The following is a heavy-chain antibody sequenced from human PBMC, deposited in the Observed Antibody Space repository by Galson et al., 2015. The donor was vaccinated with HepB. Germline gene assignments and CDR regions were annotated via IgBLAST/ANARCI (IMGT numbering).Heavy chain of an antibody. CDR3: ARLSRSGSYSTTTDDAFDI. CDR1: GYTFTSYA. CDR2: INAGNGNT. Sequence: SVKVSCKASGYTFTSYAMHWVRQAPGQRLEWMGWINAGNGNTKYSQKFQGRVTITRDTSASTAYMELSSLKASDTAMYYCARLSRSGSYSTTTDDAFDIWGQGTMVTVSS. D-gene: IGHD1-26*01. J-gene: IGHJ3*02. V-gene: IGHV1-3*01.